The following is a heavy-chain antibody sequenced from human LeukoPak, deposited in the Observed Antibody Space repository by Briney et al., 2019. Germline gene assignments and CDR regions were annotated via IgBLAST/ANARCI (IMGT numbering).Heavy chain of an antibody. CDR3: ARESRAGVVINYYYYYMDV. D-gene: IGHD3-3*01. CDR1: GGSISSSSYY. J-gene: IGHJ6*03. Sequence: SGTLSLTCTVSGGSISSSSYYWGWIRQPPGKGLEWIGSIYYSGSTYYNPSLKSRVTISVDTSKNQFSLKLSSVTAADTAVYYCARESRAGVVINYYYYYMDVWGKGTTVTVSS. V-gene: IGHV4-39*07. CDR2: IYYSGST.